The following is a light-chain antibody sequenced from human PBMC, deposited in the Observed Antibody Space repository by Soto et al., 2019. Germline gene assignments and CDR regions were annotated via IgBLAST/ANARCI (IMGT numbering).Light chain of an antibody. Sequence: EIVMTQSPATLSVSPGERAILSCRASQSVSSNLAWYQQKPGQAPRLLIYGASTRATGIPARFSGSGSGTEFTLTNISLLSEAFAVYYCQQYNNCPLFTFGPGTQGDIK. CDR1: QSVSSN. CDR2: GAS. V-gene: IGKV3-15*01. CDR3: QQYNNCPLFT. J-gene: IGKJ3*01.